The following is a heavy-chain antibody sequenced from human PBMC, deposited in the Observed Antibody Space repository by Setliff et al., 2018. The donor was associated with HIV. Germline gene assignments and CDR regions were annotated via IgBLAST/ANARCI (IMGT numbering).Heavy chain of an antibody. CDR3: ASGYSSSSPRRDY. Sequence: GGSLSLSCAASGFTFSSYMMNWVRKAPGKGLEWVSGISDSGGSTYYADSVKGRFTISRDNSKNTLNLQMNSLRAEDTAVYYCASGYSSSSPRRDYWGQGTLVTVSS. J-gene: IGHJ4*02. CDR2: ISDSGGST. D-gene: IGHD6-6*01. V-gene: IGHV3-23*01. CDR1: GFTFSSYM.